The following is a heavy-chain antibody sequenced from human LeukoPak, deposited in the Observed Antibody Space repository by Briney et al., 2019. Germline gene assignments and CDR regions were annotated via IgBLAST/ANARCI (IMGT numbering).Heavy chain of an antibody. CDR2: INSDGRST. CDR1: GFTFSSYW. Sequence: PGGSLRLSCAASGFTFSSYWMHWVRQAPGKGLVWVSRINSDGRSTSYADSVKGRFTISRDSAKNTLYLQMNSLRAEDTAVYYCARPYGSGSYYIWGMDVRGQGTTVTVSS. D-gene: IGHD3-10*01. V-gene: IGHV3-74*01. CDR3: ARPYGSGSYYIWGMDV. J-gene: IGHJ6*02.